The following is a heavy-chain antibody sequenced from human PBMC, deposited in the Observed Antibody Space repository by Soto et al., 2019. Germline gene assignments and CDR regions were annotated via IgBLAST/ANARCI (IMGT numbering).Heavy chain of an antibody. Sequence: EVQLVESGGSVIRPGGSLRLSCAASGFAFQNHGMAWVRQVPGKVLEWVAGISGSGVNAGYADSVKGRFTISRDNGDNSLYLEINNLGVEDTALYHCARKPHWQYWYFDLWGRGTLVTVSS. CDR1: GFAFQNHG. D-gene: IGHD1-1*01. J-gene: IGHJ2*01. CDR2: ISGSGVNA. CDR3: ARKPHWQYWYFDL. V-gene: IGHV3-20*01.